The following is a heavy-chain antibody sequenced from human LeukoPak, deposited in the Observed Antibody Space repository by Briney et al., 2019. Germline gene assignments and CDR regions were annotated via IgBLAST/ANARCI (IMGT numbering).Heavy chain of an antibody. V-gene: IGHV1-18*01. CDR1: GYTFTSYG. CDR2: ISAYNGNT. D-gene: IGHD3-22*01. CDR3: ARGDDYYESSVAFDY. Sequence: GASVTVSCMASGYTFTSYGISWVRQAPGQGLEWMGWISAYNGNTNYAQKLQGRVTMTTDTSTSTAYMELRSLRSDDTAVYYCARGDDYYESSVAFDYWGQGTLVTVSS. J-gene: IGHJ4*02.